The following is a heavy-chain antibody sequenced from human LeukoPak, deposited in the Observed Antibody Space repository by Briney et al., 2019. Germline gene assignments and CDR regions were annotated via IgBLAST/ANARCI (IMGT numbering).Heavy chain of an antibody. Sequence: PGGSLRLSCAASGFTFSSYAMSWVRRAPGKGLEWVSAISGSGGSTYYADSVKGRFTISRDNSKNTLYLQMNSLRAEDTAVYYCAKGGQWLVQRPYYFDYWGQETLVTVSS. D-gene: IGHD6-19*01. CDR3: AKGGQWLVQRPYYFDY. CDR2: ISGSGGST. V-gene: IGHV3-23*01. J-gene: IGHJ4*02. CDR1: GFTFSSYA.